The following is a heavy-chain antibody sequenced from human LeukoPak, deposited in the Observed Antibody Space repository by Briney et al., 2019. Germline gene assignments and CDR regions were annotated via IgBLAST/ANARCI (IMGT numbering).Heavy chain of an antibody. V-gene: IGHV1-2*02. CDR3: AVQIAATGPFSAFDY. CDR1: GYSFTSYW. D-gene: IGHD6-13*01. CDR2: INPNSGGT. Sequence: GESLKISCKGSGYSFTSYWISWVRQMPGKGLEWMGWINPNSGGTNYALKFQGRVTMTTDTSISTAYMDLSRLRSDDTTVYYCAVQIAATGPFSAFDYWGQGTLVTVSS. J-gene: IGHJ4*02.